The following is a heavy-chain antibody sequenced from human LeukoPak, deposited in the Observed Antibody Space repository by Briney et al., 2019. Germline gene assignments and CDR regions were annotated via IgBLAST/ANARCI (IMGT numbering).Heavy chain of an antibody. CDR3: ARRDRGAVGCNLTLFYH. CDR2: ISAYNGNT. D-gene: IGHD6-19*01. J-gene: IGHJ4*02. CDR1: GYTFTSYG. V-gene: IGHV1-18*01. Sequence: ASVKVSCKASGYTFTSYGISWVRQAPGQGLEWMGWISAYNGNTNYAQKLQGRVTMTTDTSTSTAYMELRSLRSDDTAVYYLARRDRGAVGCNLTLFYHRGQGTLVTVSS.